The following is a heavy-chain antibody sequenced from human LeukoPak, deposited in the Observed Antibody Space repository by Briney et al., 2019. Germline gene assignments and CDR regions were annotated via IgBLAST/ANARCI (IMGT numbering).Heavy chain of an antibody. CDR2: ISYDGSNK. CDR3: AKRNRFGELSYLDY. D-gene: IGHD3-10*01. Sequence: GGSLRLSCAASGFTFSSYAMHWVRQAPGKGLEWVAVISYDGSNKYYADSVKGRFTISRDNSKNTLYLQMNSLRAEDTAVYYCAKRNRFGELSYLDYWGQGTLVTVSS. V-gene: IGHV3-30-3*02. J-gene: IGHJ4*02. CDR1: GFTFSSYA.